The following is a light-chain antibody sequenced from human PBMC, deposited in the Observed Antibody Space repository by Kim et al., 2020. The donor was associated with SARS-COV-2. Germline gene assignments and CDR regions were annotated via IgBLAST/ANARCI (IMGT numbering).Light chain of an antibody. Sequence: IELTQSPSPLSASVEDRVTISCRASQDIGNNLVWFQQKPGTPPKLLIYDASNLHSGAPSRFSGTGSGTDFTLTVTSLQPEDFATYYCHQFNSNPPTFGKGTRMEIK. CDR2: DAS. V-gene: IGKV1-13*02. CDR3: HQFNSNPPT. J-gene: IGKJ5*01. CDR1: QDIGNN.